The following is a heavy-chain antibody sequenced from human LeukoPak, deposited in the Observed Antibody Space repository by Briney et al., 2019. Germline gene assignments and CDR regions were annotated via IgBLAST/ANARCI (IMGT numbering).Heavy chain of an antibody. Sequence: SRVTISVDTSKKELSLKLSSVTAADTAVYYCARDHSVTGYWYFDLWGRGTLVTVSS. CDR3: ARDHSVTGYWYFDL. V-gene: IGHV4-61*06. J-gene: IGHJ2*01. D-gene: IGHD2-21*02.